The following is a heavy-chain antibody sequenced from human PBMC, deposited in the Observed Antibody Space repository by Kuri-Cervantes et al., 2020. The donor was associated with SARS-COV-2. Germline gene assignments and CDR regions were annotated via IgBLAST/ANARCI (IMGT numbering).Heavy chain of an antibody. D-gene: IGHD3-3*01. Sequence: SETLSLTCAVSDYSIDSGYHWGWIRQPPGKGLEWIGNIYHSGSTYYNPSLKSRVTISVDTSKNQFSLKLSSVTAADTAVYYCARALPITIFGVVTPYSWFDPWGQGTLVTVSS. CDR2: IYHSGST. V-gene: IGHV4-38-2*01. CDR3: ARALPITIFGVVTPYSWFDP. CDR1: DYSIDSGYH. J-gene: IGHJ5*02.